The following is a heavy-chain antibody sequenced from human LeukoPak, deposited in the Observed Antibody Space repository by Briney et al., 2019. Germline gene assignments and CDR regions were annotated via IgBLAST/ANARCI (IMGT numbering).Heavy chain of an antibody. CDR2: IYPGDSDT. CDR3: ARHGTYSPVDTAMWGYYYYGMDV. V-gene: IGHV5-51*01. Sequence: GESLKISCKGSGYSFTTYWIGWVRQMPGRGLEWMGTIYPGDSDTRYSPSLQGQVTISADKSISTAYLQWSSLKASDTAMYYCARHGTYSPVDTAMWGYYYYGMDVWGQGTTVTVSS. D-gene: IGHD5-18*01. J-gene: IGHJ6*02. CDR1: GYSFTTYW.